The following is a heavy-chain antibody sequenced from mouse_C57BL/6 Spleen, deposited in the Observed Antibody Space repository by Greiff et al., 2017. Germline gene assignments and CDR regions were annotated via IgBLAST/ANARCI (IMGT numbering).Heavy chain of an antibody. J-gene: IGHJ2*01. V-gene: IGHV5-17*01. CDR3: ARENGYYGYYFDY. Sequence: EVQLVESGGGLVKPGGSLKLSCAASGFTFSDYGMHWVRQAPEKGLEWVAYISSGSSTIYYADTVKGRLTLSRYNAKNTLFLQMTSLRSEYTATYYCARENGYYGYYFDYWGQSTTLTVSS. CDR2: ISSGSSTI. CDR1: GFTFSDYG. D-gene: IGHD1-2*01.